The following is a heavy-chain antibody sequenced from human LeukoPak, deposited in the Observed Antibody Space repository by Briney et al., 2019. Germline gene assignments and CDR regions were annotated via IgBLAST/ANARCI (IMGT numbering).Heavy chain of an antibody. CDR3: AREAPSSSWYRGVFQH. CDR1: GFTVSSNY. V-gene: IGHV3-66*01. Sequence: PGGSLRLPCASSGFTVSSNYMSWVRQAPGKGLEWVSFIYSGGSTYYADSVKGRFTISRDNSKNTLYLQMNSLRAEDTAAYYCAREAPSSSWYRGVFQHWGQGTLVTVSS. J-gene: IGHJ1*01. D-gene: IGHD6-13*01. CDR2: IYSGGST.